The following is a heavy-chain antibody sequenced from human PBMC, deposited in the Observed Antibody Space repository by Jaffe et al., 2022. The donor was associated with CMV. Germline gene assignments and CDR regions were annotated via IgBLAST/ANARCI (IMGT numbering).Heavy chain of an antibody. Sequence: QVQLVQSGAEVKKPGASVKVSCKASGYTFTSYGISWVRQAPGQGLEWMGWISAYNGNTNYAQKLQGRVTMTTDTSTSTAYMELRSLRSDDTAVYYCARDPRIYCTNGVCYPIYYYYGMDVWGQGTTVTVSS. CDR3: ARDPRIYCTNGVCYPIYYYYGMDV. V-gene: IGHV1-18*01. D-gene: IGHD2-8*01. J-gene: IGHJ6*02. CDR2: ISAYNGNT. CDR1: GYTFTSYG.